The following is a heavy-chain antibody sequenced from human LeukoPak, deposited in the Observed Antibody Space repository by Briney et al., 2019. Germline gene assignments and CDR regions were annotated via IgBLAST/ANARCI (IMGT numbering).Heavy chain of an antibody. CDR2: INHRGHP. V-gene: IGHV4-34*01. J-gene: IGHJ4*02. Sequence: SETLSLTCAVYGGSFTGYHWNWIRQSPQRGLEWIGEINHRGHPHYNPSLESRLTISVDTSKNQFSLTLKSVTAADTAVYFCARDPTTVVTVPYFFDFWGQGTPVTVSS. CDR3: ARDPTTVVTVPYFFDF. CDR1: GGSFTGYH. D-gene: IGHD4-23*01.